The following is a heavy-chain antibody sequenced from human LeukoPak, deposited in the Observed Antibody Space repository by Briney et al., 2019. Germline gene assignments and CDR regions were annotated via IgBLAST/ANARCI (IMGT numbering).Heavy chain of an antibody. Sequence: PSETLSLTCTVSGGSISSSSYYWGWIRQPPGKGLEWIGSIYYSGSTYYNPSLKSRVTISVDTSKNQFSLKLSSVTAADTAVYYCASSVIMITFGGVIVIPPFDYWGQGTLVTVSS. CDR2: IYYSGST. D-gene: IGHD3-16*02. CDR3: ASSVIMITFGGVIVIPPFDY. CDR1: GGSISSSSYY. V-gene: IGHV4-39*01. J-gene: IGHJ4*02.